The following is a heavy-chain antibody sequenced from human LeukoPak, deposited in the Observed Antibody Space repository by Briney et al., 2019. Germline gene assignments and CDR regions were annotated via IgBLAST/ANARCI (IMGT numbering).Heavy chain of an antibody. CDR3: AKDGSGSYELDY. V-gene: IGHV3-23*01. CDR1: GFTFSSYA. Sequence: GGSLRLSCAASGFTFSSYAMSWVRQAPGKGREWVSAISGSGGSTYYADSVKGRFTISTDNSKNTLYLQMNSLRAEDTAVYYCAKDGSGSYELDYWGQGTLVTVSS. CDR2: ISGSGGST. D-gene: IGHD3-10*01. J-gene: IGHJ4*02.